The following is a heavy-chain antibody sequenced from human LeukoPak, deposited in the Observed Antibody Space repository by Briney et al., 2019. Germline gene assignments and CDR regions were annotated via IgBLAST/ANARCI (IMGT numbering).Heavy chain of an antibody. CDR2: FYYSGNT. CDR3: ARDPYRDNFFDP. V-gene: IGHV4-59*01. J-gene: IGHJ5*02. CDR1: GGSISGSY. Sequence: SETLSLTCTVSGGSISGSYWSWIRQPPGKGLEWIGSFYYSGNTNYNPSLKSRVTISVDTSKNQFSLNLSSVTAADTAVYYCARDPYRDNFFDPCGQGTLVTVSS. D-gene: IGHD1-26*01.